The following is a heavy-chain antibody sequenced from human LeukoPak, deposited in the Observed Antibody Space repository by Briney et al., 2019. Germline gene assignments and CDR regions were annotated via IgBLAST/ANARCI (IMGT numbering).Heavy chain of an antibody. J-gene: IGHJ5*02. CDR1: GFTFSTYA. CDR2: ISRSGDRI. CDR3: AKDPFGCSGGSCSLFDP. D-gene: IGHD2-15*01. Sequence: GGSLRLSGPASGFTFSTYAMSWVRQAPRKGLEWVSTISRSGDRIYYADSVKGRFTISRDNSKNTLYVQMNSLRVEDTALYYCAKDPFGCSGGSCSLFDPWGQGTLVTVSS. V-gene: IGHV3-23*01.